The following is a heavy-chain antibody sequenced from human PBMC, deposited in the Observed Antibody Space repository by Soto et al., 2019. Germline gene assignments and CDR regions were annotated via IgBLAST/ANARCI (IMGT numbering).Heavy chain of an antibody. D-gene: IGHD1-26*01. J-gene: IGHJ5*02. CDR3: ARDMHAGFTHYFDP. V-gene: IGHV4-4*07. CDR1: GGSINTFY. Sequence: SETLSLTCTVSGGSINTFYWSWVRQPAGKGLEWIGRIFSSGSTSFNPSLESRVAMSVDTSKNHFSLNLSSVTAADTAVYYCARDMHAGFTHYFDPWGQGTLVTVSS. CDR2: IFSSGST.